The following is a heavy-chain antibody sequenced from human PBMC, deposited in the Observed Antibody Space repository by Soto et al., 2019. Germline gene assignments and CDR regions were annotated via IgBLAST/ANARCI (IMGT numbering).Heavy chain of an antibody. CDR3: ATWAGQVRGFGGPFDY. CDR1: GYTFSSHG. CDR2: ISGYNGNT. J-gene: IGHJ4*02. Sequence: ASVKVSCKGSGYTFSSHGVSWVRQAPGQGLEWMGWISGYNGNTNSAQKFRGRLTMTTDTSTNTAYMELRSLRSDDTAVYYCATWAGQVRGFGGPFDYWGQGTLVTVSS. D-gene: IGHD2-15*01. V-gene: IGHV1-18*04.